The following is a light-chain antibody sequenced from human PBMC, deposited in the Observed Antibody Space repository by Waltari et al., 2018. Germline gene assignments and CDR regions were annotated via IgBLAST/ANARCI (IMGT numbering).Light chain of an antibody. Sequence: DIHMTQSPSSLSASIGDRVTITCRASQNIGKYLNWYQHKPGKAPKLLIYAASSLLSGVPSRFSGSGSGTDFTFTISSLQPEDFATYYCQQSSSTPQSTFGQGTRLEIK. CDR2: AAS. CDR3: QQSSSTPQST. V-gene: IGKV1-39*01. J-gene: IGKJ5*01. CDR1: QNIGKY.